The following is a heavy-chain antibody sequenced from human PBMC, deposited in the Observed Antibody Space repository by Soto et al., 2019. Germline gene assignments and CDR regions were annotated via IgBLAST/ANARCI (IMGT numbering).Heavy chain of an antibody. V-gene: IGHV3-53*01. CDR3: ARDGTINSAPYYGMDV. CDR1: GFTVSISY. CDR2: IFSGGGT. J-gene: IGHJ6*02. D-gene: IGHD1-1*01. Sequence: WGSLLLSCAASGFTVSISYMSWVRQAPGKGLEWVSLIFSGGGTFYADSVKGRFTISRDNSKNTLFLQMNSLRADDTAVYYCARDGTINSAPYYGMDVWGQGTTVTVSS.